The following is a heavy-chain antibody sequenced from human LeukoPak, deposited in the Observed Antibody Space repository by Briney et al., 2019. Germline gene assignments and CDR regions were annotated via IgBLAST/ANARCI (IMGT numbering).Heavy chain of an antibody. J-gene: IGHJ5*02. CDR1: GGSIGSSSYY. CDR2: IYYSGST. D-gene: IGHD6-6*01. CDR3: ARGGQQLVRGARKVNWFDP. Sequence: SETLSLTCTVSGGSIGSSSYYWGWIRQPPGKGLEWIGSIYYSGSTYYNPSLKSRVTISVDTSKNQFSLKLSSVTAADTAVYYCARGGQQLVRGARKVNWFDPWGQGTLVTVSS. V-gene: IGHV4-39*01.